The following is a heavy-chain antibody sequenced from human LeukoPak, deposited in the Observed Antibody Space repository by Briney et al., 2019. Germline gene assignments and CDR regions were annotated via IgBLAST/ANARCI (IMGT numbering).Heavy chain of an antibody. CDR1: GGTFSSYA. CDR2: IIPIFGTA. Sequence: SVKVSCKASGGTFSSYAISWVRQAPGQGLEWMGGIIPIFGTANYAQKFQGRVTMTEDTSTDTAYMELSSLRSEDTAVYYCATVTTSNYYGMDVWGQGTTVTVSS. CDR3: ATVTTSNYYGMDV. D-gene: IGHD4-17*01. J-gene: IGHJ6*02. V-gene: IGHV1-69*06.